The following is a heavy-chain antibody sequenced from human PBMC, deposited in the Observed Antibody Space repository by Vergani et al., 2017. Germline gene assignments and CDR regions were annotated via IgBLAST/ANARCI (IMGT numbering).Heavy chain of an antibody. D-gene: IGHD3-3*01. J-gene: IGHJ3*02. Sequence: QVQLQQWGAGLLKPSETLSLTCAVYGGSFSGYYWSWIRQPPGKGLEWIGEINHSGSTNYNPSLKSRVTISVDTATNQFSLKLSSVTAADTAVYYCARGPKYYDFWSGYPYAFDIWGQGTMVTVSS. CDR2: INHSGST. CDR1: GGSFSGYY. V-gene: IGHV4-34*01. CDR3: ARGPKYYDFWSGYPYAFDI.